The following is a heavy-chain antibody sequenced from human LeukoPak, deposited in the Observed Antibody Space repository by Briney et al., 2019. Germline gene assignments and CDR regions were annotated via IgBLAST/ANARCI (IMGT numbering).Heavy chain of an antibody. Sequence: GGSLRLSCAASGFTFSSYAMSWVRQAPGKGLERVSAISGSGGSTYYADSVKGRFTISRDNSKNTLYLQMNSLRAEDTAVYYCAKDQFGELNTDYCGQGTLVTVSS. V-gene: IGHV3-23*01. CDR2: ISGSGGST. CDR1: GFTFSSYA. CDR3: AKDQFGELNTDY. D-gene: IGHD3-10*01. J-gene: IGHJ4*02.